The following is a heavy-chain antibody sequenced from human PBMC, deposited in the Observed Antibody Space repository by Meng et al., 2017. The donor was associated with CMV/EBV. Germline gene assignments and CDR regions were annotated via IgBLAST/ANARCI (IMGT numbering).Heavy chain of an antibody. CDR1: GFTFSSYG. CDR3: AKGLDYYYGMEV. J-gene: IGHJ6*02. V-gene: IGHV3-30*02. CDR2: IRYDGSNK. Sequence: GESLKISCAASGFTFSSYGMHWVRQAPGKGLEWVALIRYDGSNKYYADSVKGRFTISRDNSKNTLYLQMNSLRAEDTAVYYCAKGLDYYYGMEVWGQGTTVTVSS. D-gene: IGHD4-11*01.